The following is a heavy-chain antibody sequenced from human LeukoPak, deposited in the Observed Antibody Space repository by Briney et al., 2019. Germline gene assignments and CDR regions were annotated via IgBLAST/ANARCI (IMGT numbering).Heavy chain of an antibody. Sequence: SETLSLTCTVSGGSISSYYWSWIRQPPGKRLEWIGYIYYSGSTNYNPSLKSRVTISVDTSKNQFSLKLSSVTAADTAVYYCAREIPKGTFDYWGQGTLVTVSS. J-gene: IGHJ4*02. CDR1: GGSISSYY. CDR3: AREIPKGTFDY. V-gene: IGHV4-59*01. CDR2: IYYSGST. D-gene: IGHD2-21*01.